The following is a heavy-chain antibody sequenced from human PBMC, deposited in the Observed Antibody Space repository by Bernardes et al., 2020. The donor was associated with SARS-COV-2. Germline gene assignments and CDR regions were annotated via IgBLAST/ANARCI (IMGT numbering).Heavy chain of an antibody. CDR2: IVGSGDST. CDR1: GFTFRSYV. D-gene: IGHD3-16*01. V-gene: IGHV3-23*01. J-gene: IGHJ6*02. Sequence: GGSLRLSCAASGFTFRSYVMSWVRQAPGKGLEWVSSIVGSGDSTYYADSVMGRFTISRDNSRNTLYLQMNSLRAEDTALYSCASRGEYRSPLGTHYYAMDVWGQGTTVTVSS. CDR3: ASRGEYRSPLGTHYYAMDV.